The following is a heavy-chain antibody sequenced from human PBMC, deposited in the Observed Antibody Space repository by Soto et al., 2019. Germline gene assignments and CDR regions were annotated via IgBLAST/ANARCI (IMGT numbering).Heavy chain of an antibody. CDR2: IYPADSDT. CDR3: ASDSGYYTGEVDV. CDR1: GYGFTSHW. V-gene: IGHV5-51*01. J-gene: IGHJ6*02. Sequence: GESLKISCKGSGYGFTSHWIVWVRQMPGKGLEWMGIIYPADSDTRYSPSFQGQVTISADKSITTAYLQWSSLKASDTAMYYCASDSGYYTGEVDVWGQGTTVTVSS. D-gene: IGHD3-3*01.